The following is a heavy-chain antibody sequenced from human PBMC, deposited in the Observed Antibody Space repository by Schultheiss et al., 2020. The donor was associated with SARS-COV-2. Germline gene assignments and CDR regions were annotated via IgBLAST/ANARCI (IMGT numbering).Heavy chain of an antibody. J-gene: IGHJ4*02. CDR1: GYVFMNFG. CDR3: ATNKPGHDSSFHY. Sequence: ASVKVSCKASGYVFMNFGITWVRLAPGQGLEWMGWISPHNGNTKYAQELQGRVTITADESTSTAYLELSSLRSEDRAVYYCATNKPGHDSSFHYWGQGTLVTVSS. V-gene: IGHV1-18*01. D-gene: IGHD6-13*01. CDR2: ISPHNGNT.